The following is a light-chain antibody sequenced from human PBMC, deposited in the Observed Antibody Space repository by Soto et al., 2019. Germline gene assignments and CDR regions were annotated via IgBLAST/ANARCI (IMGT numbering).Light chain of an antibody. CDR1: QGIGSW. CDR2: SAS. V-gene: IGKV1-12*01. Sequence: DIRMTQSPSSVSASVGDRVTITCRASQGIGSWLAWYQQKPGKAPKLLIYSASTLQSGVPSRFSGSGSGTDFTLTISTLQPEDFATYYCQEGNSFPPTFGGGTKVDIK. CDR3: QEGNSFPPT. J-gene: IGKJ4*01.